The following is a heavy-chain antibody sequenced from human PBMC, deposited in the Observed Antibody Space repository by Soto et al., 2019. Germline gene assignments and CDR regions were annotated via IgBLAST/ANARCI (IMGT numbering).Heavy chain of an antibody. CDR1: GFSFSASW. D-gene: IGHD2-15*01. CDR2: IKQDGSEK. CDR3: ARDDVLCDGGRCYGVPLDV. J-gene: IGHJ6*04. Sequence: GSLRLSCAASGFSFSASWMAWVRQAPGKGLEWVADIKQDGSEKNYVDSVKGRATTSRDNAENSLYLQMNSLRAEDTAVYYCARDDVLCDGGRCYGVPLDVWGKGTTVTVSS. V-gene: IGHV3-7*01.